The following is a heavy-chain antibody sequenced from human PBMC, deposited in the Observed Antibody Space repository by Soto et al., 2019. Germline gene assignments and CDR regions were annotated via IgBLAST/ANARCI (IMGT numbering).Heavy chain of an antibody. Sequence: GGSLRISCAASGFTFSAYNIYWVRQAPGKGLEWVSFISSTGTYLNYAASLKGRFTISRDNANSSVFLQMDNLSAEDTAVYYCARQLHFGELCLGFWGQGTLVTVSS. CDR2: ISSTGTYL. CDR1: GFTFSAYN. D-gene: IGHD3-10*01. CDR3: ARQLHFGELCLGF. V-gene: IGHV3-21*01. J-gene: IGHJ4*02.